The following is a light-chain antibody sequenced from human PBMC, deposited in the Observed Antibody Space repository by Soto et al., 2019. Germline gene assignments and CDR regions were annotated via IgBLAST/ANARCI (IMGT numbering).Light chain of an antibody. V-gene: IGKV3-20*01. CDR3: LQYGSSVWT. CDR1: QSVSSN. CDR2: GAS. J-gene: IGKJ1*01. Sequence: EIVMKQSPATLSVSTWERATLSCMASQSVSSNLAWYQQKPVQAPRLLIYGASSRATGIPDRFSGSGSGTDFTLTIPRLEPEDVAVYYCLQYGSSVWTFGQGTKVDIK.